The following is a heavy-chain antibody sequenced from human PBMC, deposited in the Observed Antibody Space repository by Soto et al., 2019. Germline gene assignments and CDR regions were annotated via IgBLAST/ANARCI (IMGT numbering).Heavy chain of an antibody. J-gene: IGHJ6*02. V-gene: IGHV1-24*01. CDR2: FDPEDGET. CDR1: GYALTELS. CDR3: ATEYSSSTVYYYYGMDV. Sequence: ASVKVSSKVSGYALTELSMHWVRQAPGKGLEWMGGFDPEDGETIYAQKFQGRVTMTEDTSTDTAYMELSSLRSEDTAVYYCATEYSSSTVYYYYGMDVWGQGTTVTVSS. D-gene: IGHD6-6*01.